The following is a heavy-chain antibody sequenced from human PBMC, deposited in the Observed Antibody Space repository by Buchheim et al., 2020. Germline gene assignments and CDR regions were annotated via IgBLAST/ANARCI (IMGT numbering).Heavy chain of an antibody. J-gene: IGHJ4*02. Sequence: QVQLVQSGAEVKKPGASVKVSCKASGYTFTGYYMHWVRQAPGQGLEWMGWINPNSVGTNYAQKFQGRVTMTRDTSISTASMELSRLRSDDTAVYYCARGAYYYRPYYFDYWGQGTL. CDR2: INPNSVGT. CDR3: ARGAYYYRPYYFDY. D-gene: IGHD3-10*01. V-gene: IGHV1-2*02. CDR1: GYTFTGYY.